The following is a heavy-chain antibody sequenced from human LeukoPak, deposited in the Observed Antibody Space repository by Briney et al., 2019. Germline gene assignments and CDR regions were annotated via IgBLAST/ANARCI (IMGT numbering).Heavy chain of an antibody. CDR2: IIPILGIA. V-gene: IGHV1-69*04. CDR3: AGVARGDVATIDY. Sequence: GASVKVSCKASGGTFSSYAISWVRQAPGQGLEWMGRIIPILGIANYAQKFQGRVTITADKSTSTAYMELSSLRSEDTAVYYCAGVARGDVATIDYWGQGTLVTVSS. J-gene: IGHJ4*02. D-gene: IGHD2-21*02. CDR1: GGTFSSYA.